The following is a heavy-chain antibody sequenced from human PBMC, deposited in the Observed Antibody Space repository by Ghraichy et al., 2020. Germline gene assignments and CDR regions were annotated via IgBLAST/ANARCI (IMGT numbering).Heavy chain of an antibody. D-gene: IGHD7-27*01. CDR3: AKTGDSSGWNYFDH. Sequence: LSLTCAAYGFAFSSYAMNWVRQAPGKGLEWVSVVGGSSGGRYYSDSVKGRFTISRDNSKNTVYLEMNSLRADDTAFYFCAKTGDSSGWNYFDHWGQGTLVTVSS. J-gene: IGHJ4*02. CDR1: GFAFSSYA. V-gene: IGHV3-23*01. CDR2: VGGSSGGR.